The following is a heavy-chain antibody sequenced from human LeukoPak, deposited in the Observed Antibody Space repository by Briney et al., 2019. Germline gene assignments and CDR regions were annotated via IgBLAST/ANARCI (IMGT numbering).Heavy chain of an antibody. CDR3: ASAAAAAFDY. CDR1: GGSISSGSYF. V-gene: IGHV4-61*02. Sequence: SETLSLTCIASGGSISSGSYFWSWIRQPAGKGLEWIGRIYTSGSTNYNPSLKSRIIISLDTSKNQFSLKLSSVTAADTAVYYCASAAAAAFDYWGQGTLVTVSS. D-gene: IGHD6-13*01. J-gene: IGHJ4*02. CDR2: IYTSGST.